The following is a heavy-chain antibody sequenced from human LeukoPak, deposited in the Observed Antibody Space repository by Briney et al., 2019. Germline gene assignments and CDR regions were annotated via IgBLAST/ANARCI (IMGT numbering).Heavy chain of an antibody. D-gene: IGHD1-1*01. CDR1: GYTFTGYY. CDR3: AVERRNDPWGNWFDP. CDR2: INPNSGGT. J-gene: IGHJ5*02. V-gene: IGHV1-2*02. Sequence: GASVKVSCKASGYTFTGYYMHWVRQAPGQGLEWMGWINPNSGGTNYAQKFQGRVTMTRDTSISTAYMELSRLRSDDTAVYYCAVERRNDPWGNWFDPWGQGTLVTVSS.